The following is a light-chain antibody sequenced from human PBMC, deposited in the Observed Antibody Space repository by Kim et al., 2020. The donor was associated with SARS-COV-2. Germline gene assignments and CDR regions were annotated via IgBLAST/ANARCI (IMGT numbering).Light chain of an antibody. V-gene: IGLV6-57*01. Sequence: KTVPTTSTTSTGSIARKEVQWYQQRPGSHPTTVIYEDNQRPSGVLDQFSGSIDSSTNSASLTNSVLKTEDEADYYCQSYDSSNQGVFGGGTQLTVL. CDR3: QSYDSSNQGV. J-gene: IGLJ2*01. CDR2: EDN. CDR1: TGSIARKE.